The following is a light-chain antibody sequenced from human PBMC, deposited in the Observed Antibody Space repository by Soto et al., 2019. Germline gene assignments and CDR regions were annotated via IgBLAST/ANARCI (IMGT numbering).Light chain of an antibody. J-gene: IGKJ5*01. CDR2: DAS. V-gene: IGKV3-11*01. CDR3: QHRYNWPFT. CDR1: QSVTRY. Sequence: EIVLTQSPATLSLSPGERATLSCRASQSVTRYLVWYQQKPGQAPRLLIYDASNRATCIPARFTGRGSGTGSTLTIGRLEPEDFAVYYCQHRYNWPFTFGQGTRLEIK.